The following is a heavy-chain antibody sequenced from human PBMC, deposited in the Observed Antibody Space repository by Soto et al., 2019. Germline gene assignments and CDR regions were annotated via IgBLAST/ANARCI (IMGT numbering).Heavy chain of an antibody. Sequence: SETLSLTCPVSGGSISSYYWSWIRQPPGKGLEWIGYIYYSGSTNYNPSLKSRVTISVDTSKNQFSLKLSSVTAADTAVYYCARRWGRSFDYWGQGTLVTVSS. CDR2: IYYSGST. CDR3: ARRWGRSFDY. D-gene: IGHD2-15*01. V-gene: IGHV4-59*08. J-gene: IGHJ4*02. CDR1: GGSISSYY.